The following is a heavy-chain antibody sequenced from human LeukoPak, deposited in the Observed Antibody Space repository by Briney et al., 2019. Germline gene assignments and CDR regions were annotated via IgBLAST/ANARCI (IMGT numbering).Heavy chain of an antibody. Sequence: SETLSLTCTVSGVSISSVDYYWSWIRQYPGKGLEWIGYINYRGSAYYNPSLKSRVTISVDTSKNQFSLKLTSVTAADTAVYYCARDTVPGDSFDIWGQGTMVTVSS. CDR1: GVSISSVDYY. J-gene: IGHJ3*02. CDR2: INYRGSA. CDR3: ARDTVPGDSFDI. V-gene: IGHV4-31*03.